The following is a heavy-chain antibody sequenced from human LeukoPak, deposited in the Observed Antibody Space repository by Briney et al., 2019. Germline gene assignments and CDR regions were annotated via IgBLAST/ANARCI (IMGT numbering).Heavy chain of an antibody. Sequence: SETLSLTCTVSGVSISSVDYYWSWIRQYPGKGLEWIGYINYRGSAYYNPSLKSRVTISVDTSKNQFSLKLTSVTAADTAVYYCARDTVPGDSFDIWGQGTMVTVSS. CDR1: GVSISSVDYY. J-gene: IGHJ3*02. CDR2: INYRGSA. CDR3: ARDTVPGDSFDI. V-gene: IGHV4-31*03.